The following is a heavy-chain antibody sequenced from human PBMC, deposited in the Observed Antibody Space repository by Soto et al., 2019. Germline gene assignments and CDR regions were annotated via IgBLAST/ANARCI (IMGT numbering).Heavy chain of an antibody. D-gene: IGHD4-17*01. CDR3: AKEVQRSEGHPFDY. J-gene: IGHJ4*02. V-gene: IGHV3-23*04. CDR2: VTGSGSTS. CDR1: GFTFSSYS. Sequence: EVQLVESGGGLVQPGGSLRLSCAASGFTFSSYSMNWVRQAPGKGLEWVSAVTGSGSTSFYADSVKGRFTISRDNSKNTLYLQMNSLRADDTALYYCAKEVQRSEGHPFDYWGQGILVTVS.